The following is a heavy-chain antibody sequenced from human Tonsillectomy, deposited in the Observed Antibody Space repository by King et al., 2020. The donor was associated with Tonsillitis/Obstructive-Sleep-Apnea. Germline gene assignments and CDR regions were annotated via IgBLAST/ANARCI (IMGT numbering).Heavy chain of an antibody. D-gene: IGHD3-10*02. CDR1: GYTFTGYY. CDR2: INPNSGGT. CDR3: ARDMYGDRQGRRWYFDL. J-gene: IGHJ2*01. Sequence: QLVQSGAEVKKPGASVKVSCKASGYTFTGYYMHWVRQAPGQGLEWMGWINPNSGGTNYAQKFQGWVTMTRDTSISTAYMELSRLRSDDTAVYYCARDMYGDRQGRRWYFDLWGRGTLVTVSS. V-gene: IGHV1-2*04.